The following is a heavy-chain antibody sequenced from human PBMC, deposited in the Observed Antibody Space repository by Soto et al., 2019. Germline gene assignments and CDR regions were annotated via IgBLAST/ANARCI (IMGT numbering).Heavy chain of an antibody. J-gene: IGHJ3*02. Sequence: LRLSCAASGFTFSSYAMSWVRQAPGKGLEWVSAISGSGGSTYYADSVKGRFTISRDNSKNTLYLQMNSLRAEDTAVYYCAKDSGITMVRGVVGAFDIWGQGTMVTVSS. D-gene: IGHD3-10*01. CDR3: AKDSGITMVRGVVGAFDI. V-gene: IGHV3-23*01. CDR1: GFTFSSYA. CDR2: ISGSGGST.